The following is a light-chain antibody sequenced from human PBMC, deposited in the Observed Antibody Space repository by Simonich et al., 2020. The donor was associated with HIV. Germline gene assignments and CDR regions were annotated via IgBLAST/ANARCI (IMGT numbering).Light chain of an antibody. Sequence: QSALTQPPSVSGSPGQSITISCAGTNSDVGGYNYVSWYQQHPGKAPKLMIYDVSKRPSGLSNRFSGSKSGNTASLTISGLQAEDEADYYCSSYTSSNTWVFGGGTKLTVL. CDR3: SSYTSSNTWV. CDR1: NSDVGGYNY. V-gene: IGLV2-14*01. J-gene: IGLJ3*02. CDR2: DVS.